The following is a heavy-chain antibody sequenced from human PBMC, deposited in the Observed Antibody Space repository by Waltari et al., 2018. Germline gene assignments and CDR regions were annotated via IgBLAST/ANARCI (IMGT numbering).Heavy chain of an antibody. CDR3: ASSRSDSSWVRQPKYYFDY. Sequence: QVQLVRSGAEGKKPGAPVKVSCKASGYTFTSHGISWGRQALGKGLEWMGWISAYNGNTNYAQKFQDRCTITADKSTSTAYMELSSLSSEDPAVYYCASSRSDSSWVRQPKYYFDYWGQGTLVTVSS. D-gene: IGHD3-16*01. V-gene: IGHV1-18*01. J-gene: IGHJ4*02. CDR1: GYTFTSHG. CDR2: ISAYNGNT.